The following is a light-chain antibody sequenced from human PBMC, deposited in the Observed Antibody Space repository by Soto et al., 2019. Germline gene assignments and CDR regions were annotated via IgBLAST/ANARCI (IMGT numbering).Light chain of an antibody. CDR1: SSDVGAYNY. CDR2: DVS. Sequence: QSALTQPHSVSGSPGQSVTISCTGTSSDVGAYNYVPWYQQHPGKAPKLMIFDVSKRPSGVPDRFSGSKSGNTASLTISGLQAEDEADYSCCSYAGSYTWVFGGGTKLTVL. J-gene: IGLJ2*01. CDR3: CSYAGSYTWV. V-gene: IGLV2-11*01.